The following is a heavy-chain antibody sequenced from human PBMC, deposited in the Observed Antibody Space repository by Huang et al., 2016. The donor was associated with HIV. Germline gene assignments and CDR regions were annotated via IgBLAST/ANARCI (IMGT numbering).Heavy chain of an antibody. V-gene: IGHV4-59*01. CDR2: IYHTGTT. D-gene: IGHD1-20*01. J-gene: IGHJ4*02. CDR1: GDSITNNS. CDR3: ARDQMRWYKSTWLFDY. Sequence: QVQLHESGPGRVKASETLSLTCTVSGDSITNNSWAWLRQPPGRGLEWFGSIYHTGTTNYNPSLKSRLTMSVYLSKNQFSLKLSSVTAADTAVYYCARDQMRWYKSTWLFDYWGLGTLVTVSS.